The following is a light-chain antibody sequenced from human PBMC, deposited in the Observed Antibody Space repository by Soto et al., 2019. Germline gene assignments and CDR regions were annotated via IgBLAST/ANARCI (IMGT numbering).Light chain of an antibody. CDR1: ESVSSK. J-gene: IGKJ1*01. CDR2: GAS. Sequence: EIVMTQSPATLFVSPGERATLSCRASESVSSKLAWYQQKPGQAPRLLIYGASTRATGIPARFSGSGSGTEFTLTISGLQSEDFAVYYCQQYNNWPPWTFGQGTKVEIK. V-gene: IGKV3-15*01. CDR3: QQYNNWPPWT.